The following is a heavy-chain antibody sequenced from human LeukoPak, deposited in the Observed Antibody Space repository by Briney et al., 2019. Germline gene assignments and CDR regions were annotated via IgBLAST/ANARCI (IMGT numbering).Heavy chain of an antibody. CDR1: GYTFTGYY. V-gene: IGHV1-2*02. D-gene: IGHD6-19*01. Sequence: GASVKVSCKASGYTFTGYYMHWVRQAPGQGLEWMGWINPNSGGTNYAQKFQGRVTMTRDTSISTAYMELSRLRSDDTAVYYCARDVVAGTGDWFDPWGQGTLITVSS. J-gene: IGHJ5*02. CDR2: INPNSGGT. CDR3: ARDVVAGTGDWFDP.